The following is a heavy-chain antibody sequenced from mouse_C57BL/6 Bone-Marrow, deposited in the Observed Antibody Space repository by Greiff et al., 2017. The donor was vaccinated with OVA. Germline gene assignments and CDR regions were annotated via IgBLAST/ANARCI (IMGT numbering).Heavy chain of an antibody. CDR1: GFTFTDYY. V-gene: IGHV7-3*01. CDR3: ARSSYYYALFDY. D-gene: IGHD1-1*01. CDR2: IRNKANGYTT. Sequence: EVKVVESGGGLVQPGGSLSLSCAASGFTFTDYYMSWVRQPPGKALEWLGFIRNKANGYTTEYSASVKGRFTISRDNSQSILYLQMNALRAEDSATYYCARSSYYYALFDYWGQGTTLTVSS. J-gene: IGHJ2*01.